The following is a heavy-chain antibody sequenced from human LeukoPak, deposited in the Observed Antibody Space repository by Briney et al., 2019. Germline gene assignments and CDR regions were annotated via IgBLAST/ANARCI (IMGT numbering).Heavy chain of an antibody. CDR1: GFTVSSNY. CDR3: ARRGYYYDSSGYPDAFDI. CDR2: ICSGGST. D-gene: IGHD3-22*01. Sequence: GGSLRLPCAASGFTVSSNYMSWVRQVPGKGLEWVSVICSGGSTYYADSVKGRFTISRDNSKNTLYLQMNSLRAEDTAVYYCARRGYYYDSSGYPDAFDIWGQGTMVTVSS. J-gene: IGHJ3*02. V-gene: IGHV3-66*01.